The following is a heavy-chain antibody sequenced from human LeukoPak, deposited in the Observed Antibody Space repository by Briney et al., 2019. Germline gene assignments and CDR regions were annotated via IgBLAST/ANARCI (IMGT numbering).Heavy chain of an antibody. Sequence: PGGSLRLSCAASGFTFSNYAMHWVRQAPGKGLEWVAVVSSDGNSKYYADSMKGRFTISRDNSKNTPYLQINSLRADDTAVFYCAKDGGRAAAGTVDSWGQGALVTVSS. J-gene: IGHJ4*02. D-gene: IGHD6-13*01. CDR2: VSSDGNSK. CDR3: AKDGGRAAAGTVDS. V-gene: IGHV3-30*18. CDR1: GFTFSNYA.